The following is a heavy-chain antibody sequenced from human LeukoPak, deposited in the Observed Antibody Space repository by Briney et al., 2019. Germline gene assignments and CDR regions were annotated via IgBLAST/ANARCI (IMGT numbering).Heavy chain of an antibody. D-gene: IGHD2-8*01. J-gene: IGHJ6*04. CDR3: ARHVYGEGMVV. CDR2: IHSSEGT. CDR1: GGSINSYY. Sequence: SETLSLTCTVSGGSINSYYWGWLRQPPGKGLECIGYIHSSEGTAHNASLKSRLTISLDTSKNQFSLTLSSVTAADTAVYYCARHVYGEGMVVWGKGTTVTVSS. V-gene: IGHV4-59*08.